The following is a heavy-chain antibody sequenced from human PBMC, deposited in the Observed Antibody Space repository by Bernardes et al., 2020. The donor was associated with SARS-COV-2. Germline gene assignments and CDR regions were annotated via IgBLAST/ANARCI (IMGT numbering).Heavy chain of an antibody. CDR3: ARVPPEQSMAAQEYFDF. CDR2: IYYSWRT. CDR1: GDSLSNYY. Sequence: SETLSLTCTVSGDSLSNYYWSWIWQPPGKGREWIGHIYYSWRTKYNPSLKSRVTISVDTSKNQFPLKLSSVTAADTAVYYCARVPPEQSMAAQEYFDFWGQGTLVTVSS. D-gene: IGHD6-19*01. V-gene: IGHV4-59*01. J-gene: IGHJ4*02.